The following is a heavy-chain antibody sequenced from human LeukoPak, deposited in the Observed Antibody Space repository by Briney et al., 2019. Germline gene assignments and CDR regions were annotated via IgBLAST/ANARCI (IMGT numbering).Heavy chain of an antibody. CDR1: GYTFTGYY. Sequence: ASVKVSCKASGYTFTGYYMHWVRQAPGQGLEWMGWINPNSGGTNYARKFQGRVTMTRDTSISTAYMELSRLRSDDTAVYYCAGGGFWSPYGMDVWGQGTTVTVSS. J-gene: IGHJ6*02. D-gene: IGHD3-3*01. CDR3: AGGGFWSPYGMDV. V-gene: IGHV1-2*02. CDR2: INPNSGGT.